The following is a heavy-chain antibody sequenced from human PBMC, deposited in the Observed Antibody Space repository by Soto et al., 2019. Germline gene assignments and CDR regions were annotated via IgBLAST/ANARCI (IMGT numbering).Heavy chain of an antibody. CDR1: GYTFTSYD. V-gene: IGHV1-8*01. J-gene: IGHJ5*02. CDR2: MNPNSGNT. D-gene: IGHD2-15*01. CDR3: ARGDPEGCIGRSCYWWFDP. Sequence: ASVKVSCKASGYTFTSYDINWVRQATGQGLEWMGWMNPNSGNTGYAQKFQGRVTMTRNTSISTAYMELSSLRSEDTAVYYCARGDPEGCIGRSCYWWFDPWGQGTLVTVSS.